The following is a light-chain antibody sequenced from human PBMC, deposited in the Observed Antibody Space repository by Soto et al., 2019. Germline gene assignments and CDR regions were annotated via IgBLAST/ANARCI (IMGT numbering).Light chain of an antibody. J-gene: IGKJ2*01. CDR1: QSLVYGSGNIY. V-gene: IGKV2-30*01. CDR2: MVS. CDR3: MQSIKLPYT. Sequence: DVVMTQSPLSLPVTLGQPASISCRSSQSLVYGSGNIYLNWFQQRPGQSPRRLIYMVSIRDSGVPDRFSGSGSGTDFTLKISRVEADDVGIYYCMQSIKLPYTFGQGTKVDIK.